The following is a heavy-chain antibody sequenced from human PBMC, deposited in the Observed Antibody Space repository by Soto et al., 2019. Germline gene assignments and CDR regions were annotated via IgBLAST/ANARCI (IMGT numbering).Heavy chain of an antibody. J-gene: IGHJ4*02. Sequence: TSETLSLTFTVSGISVSTSDYSWGWGRQPTGKGLDWIGNIYYSGSTFYNPSLRSRVTLSVDTSKNRFSLRLNSVTAADTAVYFCAGFVVPASRNSDFDYWGQGTLVTVSS. CDR2: IYYSGST. CDR1: GISVSTSDYS. V-gene: IGHV4-39*01. CDR3: AGFVVPASRNSDFDY. D-gene: IGHD2-15*01.